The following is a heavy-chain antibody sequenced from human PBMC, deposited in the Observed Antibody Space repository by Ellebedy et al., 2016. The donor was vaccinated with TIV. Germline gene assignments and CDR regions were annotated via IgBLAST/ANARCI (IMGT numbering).Heavy chain of an antibody. CDR1: GYNFANYW. J-gene: IGHJ6*02. D-gene: IGHD2-15*01. CDR2: IYPSDSDT. CDR3: ARQGSDGMDV. V-gene: IGHV5-51*01. Sequence: GESLKISCQTSGYNFANYWIGWVRQMPGKGPEWMGIIYPSDSDTRYSPSLQGQVTISADRSINTAYLQWSSLKASDTAIYYCARQGSDGMDVWGQGTTVTVS.